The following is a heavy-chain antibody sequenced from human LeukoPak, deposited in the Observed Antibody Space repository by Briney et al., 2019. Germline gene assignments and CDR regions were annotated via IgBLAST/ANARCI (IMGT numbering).Heavy chain of an antibody. V-gene: IGHV3-21*01. J-gene: IGHJ4*02. CDR2: ISSSSSYI. D-gene: IGHD6-13*01. Sequence: PGGSLRLSCAASGFTFSSYSMNWVRQAPGKGLEWVSSISSSSSYIYYSDSVKGRFTFSRDNAKNSLYLQMNSPRAEDTAVYYCARVEYSSSWSTFDYWGQGTLVTVSS. CDR3: ARVEYSSSWSTFDY. CDR1: GFTFSSYS.